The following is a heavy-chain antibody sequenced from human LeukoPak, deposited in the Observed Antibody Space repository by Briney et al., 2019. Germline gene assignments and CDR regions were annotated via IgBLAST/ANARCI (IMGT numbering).Heavy chain of an antibody. Sequence: SVKVSCKASGGTFSSYAISWVRQAPGQGLEWMGGIIPIFGTANYAQKFQGRVTITADESTSTAYMELSSLRSEDTAVYYCASALEYDFWSGYSKFDYWGQGTLVTVSS. D-gene: IGHD3-3*01. CDR3: ASALEYDFWSGYSKFDY. V-gene: IGHV1-69*13. CDR1: GGTFSSYA. J-gene: IGHJ4*02. CDR2: IIPIFGTA.